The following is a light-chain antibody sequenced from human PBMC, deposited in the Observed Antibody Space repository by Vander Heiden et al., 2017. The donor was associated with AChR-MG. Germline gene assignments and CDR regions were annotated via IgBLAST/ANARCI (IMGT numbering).Light chain of an antibody. CDR2: DDS. V-gene: IGLV3-21*02. Sequence: SYVLTQPPSVSVAPGQTARITCWGNNIGSKSVHWYQQKPGQAPVLVVYDDSDRPSGIPERFSGSNSGNTATLTISRVEAGDEADYYCQVWDNSSDHAVFGGGTQLTVV. J-gene: IGLJ7*01. CDR3: QVWDNSSDHAV. CDR1: NIGSKS.